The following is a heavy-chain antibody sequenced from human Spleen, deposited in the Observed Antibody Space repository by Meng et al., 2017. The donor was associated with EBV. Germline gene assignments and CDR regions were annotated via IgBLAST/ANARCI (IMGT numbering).Heavy chain of an antibody. Sequence: VHVVPSGAGGKEAGSSGKVSCKPSGSTFSSYAISWVRQAPGQGLEWMGGLIPMLGAPNYAQKFQDRVTIIADKSMSIHYMELSSLRSDDTAVYYCASESGRGYTPDYWGRGTLVTVSS. J-gene: IGHJ4*02. CDR2: LIPMLGAP. CDR3: ASESGRGYTPDY. D-gene: IGHD3-10*01. CDR1: GSTFSSYA. V-gene: IGHV1-69*06.